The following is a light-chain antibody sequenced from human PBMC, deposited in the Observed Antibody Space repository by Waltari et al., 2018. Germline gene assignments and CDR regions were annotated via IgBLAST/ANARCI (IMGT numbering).Light chain of an antibody. J-gene: IGLJ3*02. CDR1: SSDIGNYNF. CDR2: DVS. CDR3: CSYVDTTSWL. Sequence: QSALTQPASVSGSPGQSITISCTGTSSDIGNYNFVSWYQHQPGQATKLVIYDVSARPAGVSNRFSGSKSGNTASLTISGLQPEDESDYYCCSYVDTTSWLFGGGTKLTVL. V-gene: IGLV2-23*02.